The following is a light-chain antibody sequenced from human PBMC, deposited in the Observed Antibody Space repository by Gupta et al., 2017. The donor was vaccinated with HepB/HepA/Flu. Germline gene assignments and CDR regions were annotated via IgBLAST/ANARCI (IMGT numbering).Light chain of an antibody. CDR3: QALDSSIFYVL. J-gene: IGLJ2*01. CDR2: QDS. CDR1: QLGDKY. V-gene: IGLV3-1*01. Sequence: YDLTQTPSVYVPPGQTASITCSGDQLGDKYVCWYQQKPGQSPVMIIYQDSKRPSGIPERFSGSNSGNTATLTISGTQALDEADYYCQALDSSIFYVLFGGGTRLTVL.